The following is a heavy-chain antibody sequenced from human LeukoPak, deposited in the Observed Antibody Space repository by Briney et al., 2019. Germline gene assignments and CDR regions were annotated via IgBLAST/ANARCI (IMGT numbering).Heavy chain of an antibody. CDR2: IYYRGNT. CDR1: GGSISSGHYY. V-gene: IGHV4-31*03. J-gene: IGHJ6*03. CDR3: ARSPVTADDFYYYYMDV. Sequence: SETLSLTCTVSGGSISSGHYYWTWIRQHPGKGLEWIGYIYYRGNTYSNPSLTGRLTISVDTSKNQFSLRLSSVTAADTAVYYCARSPVTADDFYYYYMDVWGKGTTVTVSS. D-gene: IGHD1-20*01.